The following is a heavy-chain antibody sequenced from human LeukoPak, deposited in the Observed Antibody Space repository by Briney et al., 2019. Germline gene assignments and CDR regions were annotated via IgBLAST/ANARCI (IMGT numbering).Heavy chain of an antibody. CDR2: IKQDGNEK. Sequence: GGSLRLSCAASGFTFGTYWMSWVRQAPGKGLEWVANIKQDGNEKYYVDSVKGRFTISRDNAKNSLYLQMNSLRAEDTAVYYCAREVRYQLLLLGNYFDYWGQGTLVTVSS. J-gene: IGHJ4*02. V-gene: IGHV3-7*01. CDR1: GFTFGTYW. D-gene: IGHD2-2*01. CDR3: AREVRYQLLLLGNYFDY.